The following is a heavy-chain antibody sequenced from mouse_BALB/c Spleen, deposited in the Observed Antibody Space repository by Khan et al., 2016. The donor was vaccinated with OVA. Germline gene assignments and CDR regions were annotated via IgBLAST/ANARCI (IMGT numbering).Heavy chain of an antibody. Sequence: QVQLKESGPGLVAPSQSLSITCTISGFSLTNYGVHWVRQPPGKGLEWQVVIWYDGSTTYNSARKSRLTISKDNSKSQVFLKMNSLQTDDTAMYFCARQPYYHYNVMDYWGQGTSVTVSS. CDR1: GFSLTNYG. CDR2: IWYDGST. D-gene: IGHD2-10*01. J-gene: IGHJ4*01. CDR3: ARQPYYHYNVMDY. V-gene: IGHV2-6-1*01.